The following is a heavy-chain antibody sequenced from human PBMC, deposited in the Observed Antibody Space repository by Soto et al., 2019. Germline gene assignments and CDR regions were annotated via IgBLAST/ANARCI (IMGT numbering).Heavy chain of an antibody. CDR3: ARGKQYQLLYYYYGMDV. CDR1: GGTFSSYA. Sequence: XVKVSCKASGGTFSSYAVSWVRHAPGQGLEWMGGIIPIFGTANYAQKFQGRVTITADESTSTAYMELSSLRSEETAVYYCARGKQYQLLYYYYGMDVWGQGTTVTVSS. CDR2: IIPIFGTA. D-gene: IGHD2-2*01. J-gene: IGHJ6*02. V-gene: IGHV1-69*13.